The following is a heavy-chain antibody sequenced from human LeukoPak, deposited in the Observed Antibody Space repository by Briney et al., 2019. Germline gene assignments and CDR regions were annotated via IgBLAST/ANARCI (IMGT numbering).Heavy chain of an antibody. Sequence: GGSLRLSCAASGFTFSDAWMSWVRQAPGKGVERVARVKSKVHGGTTDYAAPVDGRFTISRDDSENKLCLQMNSLKTEDTGVYYCSGHIASADYWGQGTLVTVSS. J-gene: IGHJ4*02. CDR2: VKSKVHGGTT. V-gene: IGHV3-15*01. CDR3: SGHIASADY. D-gene: IGHD2-21*01. CDR1: GFTFSDAW.